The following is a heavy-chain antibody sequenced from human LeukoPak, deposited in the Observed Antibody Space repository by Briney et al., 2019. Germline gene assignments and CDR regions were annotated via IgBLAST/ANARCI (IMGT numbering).Heavy chain of an antibody. CDR2: ISAYNGNT. CDR1: GYTFTSYG. V-gene: IGHV1-18*01. J-gene: IGHJ6*02. D-gene: IGHD3-3*01. CDR3: ACGVVILPAMYGMDV. Sequence: GASVKVSCKASGYTFTSYGISWVRQAPGQGLEWMGWISAYNGNTNYAQKFQGRVTITADESTSTAYMELSSLRSEDTAVYYCACGVVILPAMYGMDVWGQGTTVTVSS.